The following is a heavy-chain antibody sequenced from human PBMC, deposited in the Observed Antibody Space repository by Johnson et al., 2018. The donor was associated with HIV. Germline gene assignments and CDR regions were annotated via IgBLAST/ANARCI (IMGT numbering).Heavy chain of an antibody. Sequence: EQLVESGGGVVQPGGSLRLSCAASGFTFSSYWMHWVRQAPGKGLVWVSRINSDGSSTSYADSVKGRFIISRDNSKSTLYLQMNSLRAEDTAVYYRARDPAPIVGATYAFEIWGQGTMVTVSS. CDR1: GFTFSSYW. D-gene: IGHD1-26*01. V-gene: IGHV3-74*01. CDR2: INSDGSST. J-gene: IGHJ3*02. CDR3: ARDPAPIVGATYAFEI.